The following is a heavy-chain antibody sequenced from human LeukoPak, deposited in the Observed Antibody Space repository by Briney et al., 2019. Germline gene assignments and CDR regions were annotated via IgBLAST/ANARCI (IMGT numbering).Heavy chain of an antibody. Sequence: GGSLRLSCAASGFTFSSYAMSWVRQAPGKGLGWVSAISGSGGSTYYADSVKGRFTISRDNSKDTLYLQMNSLRAEDTAVYYCAKDQSHYDFWSGYYLARSGSSFDYWGQGTLVTVSS. CDR1: GFTFSSYA. V-gene: IGHV3-23*01. CDR3: AKDQSHYDFWSGYYLARSGSSFDY. J-gene: IGHJ4*02. D-gene: IGHD3-3*01. CDR2: ISGSGGST.